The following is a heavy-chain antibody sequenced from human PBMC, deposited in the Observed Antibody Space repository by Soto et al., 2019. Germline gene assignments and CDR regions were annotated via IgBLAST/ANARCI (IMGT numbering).Heavy chain of an antibody. Sequence: AESLKISCKVSGYSFAGYWITWVRQKPGKGLEWMGRIDPSDSQTYYSPSFRGHVTISVTKSITTVFLQWSSLRASDTAMYYCARQIYDSDTGPNFQYYFDSWGQGTPVTVS. J-gene: IGHJ4*02. V-gene: IGHV5-10-1*01. CDR2: IDPSDSQT. CDR3: ARQIYDSDTGPNFQYYFDS. CDR1: GYSFAGYW. D-gene: IGHD3-22*01.